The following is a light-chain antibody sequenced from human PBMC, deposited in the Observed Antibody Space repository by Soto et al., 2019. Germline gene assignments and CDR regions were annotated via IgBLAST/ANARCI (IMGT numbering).Light chain of an antibody. CDR2: GVS. CDR1: QRVNSRF. CDR3: QQYDGPPFT. Sequence: EIVLTQSPGTLSLSPGERATLSCRASQRVNSRFLAWFQQRPGQAPSLLIFGVSRRGTGIPDRFSGSGSGTDFTLIISRLQTEDFAVYYCQQYDGPPFTFGPGTKVDIK. V-gene: IGKV3-20*01. J-gene: IGKJ3*01.